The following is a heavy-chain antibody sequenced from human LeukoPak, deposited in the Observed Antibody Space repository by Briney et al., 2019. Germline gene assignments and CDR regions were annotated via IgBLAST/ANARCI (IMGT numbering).Heavy chain of an antibody. CDR1: GASIISSNW. V-gene: IGHV4-4*02. CDR3: ATRPDLVPL. J-gene: IGHJ4*02. D-gene: IGHD1-14*01. Sequence: SETLSLTCVVSGASIISSNWCSWVRQPPGKGVEWIGEVHHFGTTNYNASLKSRATISIDKSKNQFSLRLTSVTAADTAVYYCATRPDLVPLWGQGTLVIVSS. CDR2: VHHFGTT.